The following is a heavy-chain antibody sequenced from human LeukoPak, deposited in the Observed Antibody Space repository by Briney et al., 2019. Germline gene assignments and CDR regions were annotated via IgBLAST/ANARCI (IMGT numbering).Heavy chain of an antibody. CDR1: GYTFTSYD. Sequence: ASVEVSCKAAGYTFTSYDINWVRQATGQGLEWMGWMNPNSGNTGYAQKFQGRVTMTRNTSISTAYMELSSLRSEDTAVYYCARGFGDTAAGDYWGQGTLVTVSS. D-gene: IGHD3-10*01. V-gene: IGHV1-8*01. J-gene: IGHJ4*02. CDR3: ARGFGDTAAGDY. CDR2: MNPNSGNT.